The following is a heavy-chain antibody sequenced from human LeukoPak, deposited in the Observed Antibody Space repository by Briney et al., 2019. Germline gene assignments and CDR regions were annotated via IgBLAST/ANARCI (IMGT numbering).Heavy chain of an antibody. J-gene: IGHJ3*02. CDR3: ARESLPLRAFDI. V-gene: IGHV1-69*13. CDR2: IIPIFGTA. Sequence: SVKVSCKASGGTFSSYAISWVRQAPGQGLEWMGGIIPIFGTANYAQKFQGRVTITADESTSTAYMELSSLRSEDTAVYYCARESLPLRAFDIWGQGTMVTVSS. CDR1: GGTFSSYA.